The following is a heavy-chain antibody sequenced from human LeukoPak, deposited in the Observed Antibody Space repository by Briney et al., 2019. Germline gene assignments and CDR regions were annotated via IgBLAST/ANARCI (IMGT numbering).Heavy chain of an antibody. Sequence: PSETLSLTCTVSGGSISSGSYYWSWIRQPAGKGLEWIGRIYTSGSTNYNPSLKSRVTISVDTSKNQFSLKLSSVTAADTAVYYCARAGRVEGSSLEAFDIWGQGTMVTVSS. D-gene: IGHD1-26*01. V-gene: IGHV4-61*02. CDR2: IYTSGST. J-gene: IGHJ3*02. CDR1: GGSISSGSYY. CDR3: ARAGRVEGSSLEAFDI.